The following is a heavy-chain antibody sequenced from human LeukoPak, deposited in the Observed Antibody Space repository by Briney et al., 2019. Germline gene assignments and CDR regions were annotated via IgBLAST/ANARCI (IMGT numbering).Heavy chain of an antibody. V-gene: IGHV3-23*01. J-gene: IGHJ4*02. CDR1: GFTFGSYA. CDR3: AQNLGYCSSGTCYFTY. Sequence: GGSLRLSCAASGFTFGSYAMSWVRQAPGKGLEWVSAISGNSEYTCYADSVKGRFTISRDNSKRTLFLQMNSLRAEDTAVYHCAQNLGYCSSGTCYFTYWGQGTLVTVSS. CDR2: ISGNSEYT. D-gene: IGHD2-15*01.